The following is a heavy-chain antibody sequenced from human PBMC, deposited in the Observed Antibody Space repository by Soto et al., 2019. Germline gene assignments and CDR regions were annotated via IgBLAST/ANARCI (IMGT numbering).Heavy chain of an antibody. V-gene: IGHV4-4*02. J-gene: IGHJ4*02. CDR3: GRVLVGSSSSEVGCGLDF. D-gene: IGHD6-6*01. CDR2: SYHRGST. CDR1: GGSISSSNW. Sequence: PSETLSLTCAVSGGSISSSNWWSWVRQPPGNGLEWIGESYHRGSTNYTPSLKSRGTISVDKSKNQFSLKLSSVTAADTAGYYCGRVLVGSSSSEVGCGLDFWAQGSLVTVSS.